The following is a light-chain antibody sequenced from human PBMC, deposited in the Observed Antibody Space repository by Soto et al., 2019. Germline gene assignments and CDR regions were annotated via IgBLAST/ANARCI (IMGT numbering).Light chain of an antibody. CDR2: SND. Sequence: QSVLTQPPSASGTPGPRVTISCSGSSSNIGSNTVNWYQQLPGTAPKLLIYSNDQRPSGVTDRFSGSKSGTSASLAISGLQSDDEADDYCAAWDDSLNGLVFGGGTKLTVL. CDR1: SSNIGSNT. CDR3: AAWDDSLNGLV. V-gene: IGLV1-44*01. J-gene: IGLJ3*02.